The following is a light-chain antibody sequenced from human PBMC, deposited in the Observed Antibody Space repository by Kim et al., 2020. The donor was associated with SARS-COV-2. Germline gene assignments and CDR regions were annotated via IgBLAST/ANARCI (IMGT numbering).Light chain of an antibody. Sequence: SYELTQPPSVSVAPGKTARITCGGNNIGSKSVHWYQQKPGQAPVLVIYYDSDRPSGIPERFSGSNSGNTATLTISRVEAGDEADYYCQAWDSSSDRLYV. CDR3: QAWDSSSDRLYV. CDR1: NIGSKS. V-gene: IGLV3-21*04. CDR2: YDS. J-gene: IGLJ1*01.